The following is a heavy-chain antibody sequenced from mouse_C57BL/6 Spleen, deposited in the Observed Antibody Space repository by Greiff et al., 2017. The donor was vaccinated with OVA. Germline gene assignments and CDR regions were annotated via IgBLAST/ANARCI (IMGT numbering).Heavy chain of an antibody. CDR1: GYTFTSYW. D-gene: IGHD1-1*01. V-gene: IGHV1-64*01. CDR3: AREGGITTGYFDV. J-gene: IGHJ1*03. Sequence: QVQLQQSGAELVKPGASVKLSCKASGYTFTSYWMHWVKQRPGQGLEWIGMIHPNSGSTNYNEKFKSKATLTVDKSSSTAYMQLSSLTSEDSAVYYCAREGGITTGYFDVWGTGTTVTVSS. CDR2: IHPNSGST.